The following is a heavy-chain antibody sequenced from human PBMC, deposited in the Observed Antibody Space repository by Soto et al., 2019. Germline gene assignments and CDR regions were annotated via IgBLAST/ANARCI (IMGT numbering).Heavy chain of an antibody. CDR1: GGTFSSYA. CDR2: TIPIFGTA. J-gene: IGHJ5*02. D-gene: IGHD3-22*01. V-gene: IGHV1-69*13. CDR3: ARARGGSSGYRNWFDP. Sequence: ASVKVSCKASGGTFSSYAISWVRQAPGQGLEWMGGTIPIFGTANYAQKFQGRVTITADESTSTAYMELSSLRSEDTAVYYCARARGGSSGYRNWFDPWGQGTLVTVSS.